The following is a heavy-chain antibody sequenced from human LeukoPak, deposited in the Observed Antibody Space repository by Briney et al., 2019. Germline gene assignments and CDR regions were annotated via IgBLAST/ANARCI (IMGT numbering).Heavy chain of an antibody. D-gene: IGHD3-3*01. Sequence: GASVRVSCKASGYTFTSYGISWVRQAPGQGLEWMGWISAYNGNTNYAQKLQGRVTMTTDTSTSTAYMELRSLRSDDTAVYYCARDYPQLGRAFGWAAAFEIWGQGTMVTVSS. J-gene: IGHJ3*02. CDR2: ISAYNGNT. CDR3: ARDYPQLGRAFGWAAAFEI. CDR1: GYTFTSYG. V-gene: IGHV1-18*01.